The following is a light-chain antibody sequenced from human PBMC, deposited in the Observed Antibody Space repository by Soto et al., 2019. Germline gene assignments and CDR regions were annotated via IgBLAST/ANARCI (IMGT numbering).Light chain of an antibody. V-gene: IGKV1-39*01. CDR2: AAS. J-gene: IGKJ2*01. CDR3: QQYGSSPGT. Sequence: DIQMTQSPSSLSASVGDRVTITCRASQSISNYLNWYQQKPGKAPKLLIYAASSMQSGVPSRFSGSGSEKDFTLTISRLEPEDFAVYYCQQYGSSPGTFGQGTKLEIK. CDR1: QSISNY.